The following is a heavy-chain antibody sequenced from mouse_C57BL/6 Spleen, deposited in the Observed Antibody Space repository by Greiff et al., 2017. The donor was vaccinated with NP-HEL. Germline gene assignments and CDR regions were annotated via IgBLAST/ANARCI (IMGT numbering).Heavy chain of an antibody. CDR1: GFTFSSYG. V-gene: IGHV5-6*02. J-gene: IGHJ1*03. CDR2: ISSGGSYT. Sequence: EVKVVESGGDLVKPGGSLKLSCAASGFTFSSYGMSWVRQTPDKRLEWVATISSGGSYTYYPDSVKGRFTISRDNAKNTLYLQMSSLKSEDTAMYYCARRTTVGYFDVWGTGTTVTVSS. D-gene: IGHD1-1*01. CDR3: ARRTTVGYFDV.